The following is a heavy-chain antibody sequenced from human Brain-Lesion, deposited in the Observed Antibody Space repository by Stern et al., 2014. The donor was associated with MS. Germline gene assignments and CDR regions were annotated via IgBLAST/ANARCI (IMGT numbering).Heavy chain of an antibody. Sequence: VQLVESGPGLVKPSGTLSLTCAVSGGSISSSNWWSWVRQSPGKGLEWIGGISHSGGTKYSPSFESRVIISVDKSKNQFSLKLSYVTAADTAVYYCARELPDLNAFDIWGQGTMVTVSS. V-gene: IGHV4-4*02. CDR1: GGSISSSNW. CDR3: ARELPDLNAFDI. CDR2: ISHSGGT. J-gene: IGHJ3*02. D-gene: IGHD1-14*01.